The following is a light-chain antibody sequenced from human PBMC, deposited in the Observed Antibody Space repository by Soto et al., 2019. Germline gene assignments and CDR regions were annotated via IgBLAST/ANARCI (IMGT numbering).Light chain of an antibody. J-gene: IGLJ2*01. V-gene: IGLV4-69*01. CDR3: QTWDTGIRV. CDR2: LNSDGSH. Sequence: QSVLTQSPSASASLGASVKLTCTLSSGHSNYVIAWHQQQPEKGPRYLMKLNSDGSHSKGDGIPDRFSGSSSGAERYLTISSLQSEDEADYYCQTWDTGIRVFGGGTEVTVL. CDR1: SGHSNYV.